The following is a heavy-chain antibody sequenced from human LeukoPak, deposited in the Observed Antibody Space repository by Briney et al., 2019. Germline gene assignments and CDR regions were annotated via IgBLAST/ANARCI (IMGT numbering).Heavy chain of an antibody. V-gene: IGHV3-33*01. CDR3: ARRAAYCGGDCHRAFDI. Sequence: GGSLRLSCAASGFTFSSYGMHWVRQAPGKGLEWVAVIWYDGSNKYYADSVKGRFTISRDNSKNTLYLQMNSLRAEDTAVYYCARRAAYCGGDCHRAFDIWGQGTMVTVSS. CDR2: IWYDGSNK. D-gene: IGHD2-21*02. CDR1: GFTFSSYG. J-gene: IGHJ3*02.